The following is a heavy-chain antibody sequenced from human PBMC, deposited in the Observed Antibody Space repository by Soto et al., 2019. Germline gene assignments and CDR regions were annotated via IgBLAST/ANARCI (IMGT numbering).Heavy chain of an antibody. D-gene: IGHD2-15*01. CDR2: ISGFSATI. CDR3: ARGGAARPDF. V-gene: IGHV3-48*02. CDR1: GFKFTSYG. Sequence: DVQLVNSGGGFVMPGGSLRLSCGASGFKFTSYGMNWVRQSPGKGFEWLAYISGFSATIKYADSVRGRFIVSRDNDMNSLLLQLTDLTDDATAVYYCARGGAARPDFWGQGSLVVVSS. J-gene: IGHJ4*02.